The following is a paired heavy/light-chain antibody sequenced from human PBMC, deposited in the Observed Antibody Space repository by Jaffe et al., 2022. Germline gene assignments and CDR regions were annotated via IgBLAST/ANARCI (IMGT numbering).Heavy chain of an antibody. CDR2: IYYSGSS. V-gene: IGHV4-39*01. D-gene: IGHD2-2*01. J-gene: IGHJ6*03. CDR1: GGSISSSSYY. CDR3: GAETRNYDYYYYMDV. Sequence: QLQLQESGPGLVKPSETLSLTCTVSGGSISSSSYYWGWIRQPPGKGLEWIGSIYYSGSSYYNPSLKSRVTISVDTSKNQFSLKLSSVTAADTAVYYCGAETRNYDYYYYMDVWGKGTTVTVSS.
Light chain of an antibody. V-gene: IGKV3-15*01. CDR2: GAS. Sequence: EIVMTQSPATLSVSPGERATLSCRASQSVSSNLTWYQQKPGQAPRLLIYGASTRATGIPARFSGSGSGTEFTLTISSLQSEDFAVYYCQQYNNWPRFGGGTKVEIK. CDR1: QSVSSN. J-gene: IGKJ4*01. CDR3: QQYNNWPR.